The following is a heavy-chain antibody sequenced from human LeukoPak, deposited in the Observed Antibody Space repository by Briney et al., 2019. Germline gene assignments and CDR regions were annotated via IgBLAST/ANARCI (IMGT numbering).Heavy chain of an antibody. CDR1: GGSISSGGYY. J-gene: IGHJ4*02. Sequence: SETLSLTCTVSGGSISSGGYYWSWIRQHPGKGLEWIGYIYYSGSTYYNPSLKSRVTISVDTSKNQFSLKLSPVTAADTAVYYCARGRYGDYQVCDYWGQGTLVTVSS. D-gene: IGHD4-17*01. CDR3: ARGRYGDYQVCDY. V-gene: IGHV4-31*03. CDR2: IYYSGST.